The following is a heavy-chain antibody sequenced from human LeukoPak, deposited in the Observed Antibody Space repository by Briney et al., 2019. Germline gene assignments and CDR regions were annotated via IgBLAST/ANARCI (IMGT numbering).Heavy chain of an antibody. Sequence: GVSLRLSCEASGIIFSINVMNWVRPAPGKGLEWVSSINTGGATYHADSVKGRFTISRDNSKNTLYLQMNSLTDEDTAIYYCATSPVSAAGLQPNFDYWGQGTLVTVSS. CDR1: GIIFSINV. CDR2: INTGGAT. V-gene: IGHV3-23*01. CDR3: ATSPVSAAGLQPNFDY. J-gene: IGHJ4*02. D-gene: IGHD5-24*01.